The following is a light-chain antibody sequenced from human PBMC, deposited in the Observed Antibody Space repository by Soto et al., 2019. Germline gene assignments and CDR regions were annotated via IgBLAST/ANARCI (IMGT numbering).Light chain of an antibody. CDR2: AAS. CDR1: QVITNW. J-gene: IGKJ3*01. V-gene: IGKV1-12*02. Sequence: DIQMTQSPSSVSASVGDRVTITCRARQVITNWLSWYQQKPGKAPNLLIYAASTLQSGVPSRFSVSGSGTDFTLTISSLQPEDFATYYCQHANSFPFTFGPGTKVYIK. CDR3: QHANSFPFT.